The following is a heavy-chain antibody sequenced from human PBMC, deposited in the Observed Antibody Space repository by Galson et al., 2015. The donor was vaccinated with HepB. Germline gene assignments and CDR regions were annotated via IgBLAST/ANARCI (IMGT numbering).Heavy chain of an antibody. CDR1: GFIFRSYG. CDR2: VSYDGRNK. J-gene: IGHJ4*02. Sequence: LRLSCAASGFIFRSYGIHWVRQAPGKGLEWVAVVSYDGRNKYYADSVKGRFTISRDNSINTVNVQMKSLRPEDTAVYYCAKEDVARGCFDYWGQGTLVTVSS. CDR3: AKEDVARGCFDY. V-gene: IGHV3-30*18.